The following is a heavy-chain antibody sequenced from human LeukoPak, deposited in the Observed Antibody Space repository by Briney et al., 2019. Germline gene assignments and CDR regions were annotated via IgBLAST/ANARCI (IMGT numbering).Heavy chain of an antibody. CDR2: INHSGST. J-gene: IGHJ3*02. CDR3: ARPKYSSSWYSGDAFDI. V-gene: IGHV4-34*01. D-gene: IGHD6-13*01. Sequence: GSLRLSCAASGFTFSSYAMMWVRQPPGKGLEWIGEINHSGSTNYNPSLKSRVTISVDTSKNQFSLKLSSVTAADTAVYYCARPKYSSSWYSGDAFDIWGQGTMVTVSS. CDR1: GFTFSSYA.